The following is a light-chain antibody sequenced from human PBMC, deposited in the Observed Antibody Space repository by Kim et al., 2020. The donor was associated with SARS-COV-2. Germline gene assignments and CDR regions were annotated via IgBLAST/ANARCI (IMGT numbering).Light chain of an antibody. CDR3: QVWDSSPVV. CDR1: NIGSKN. CDR2: RDS. Sequence: SYELTQPLSVSVALGQTARITCGGNNIGSKNVHWYQQKPGQATVLVIYRDSNRPSGIPERFSGSNSGNTATLTISRAQAGDEADYYCQVWDSSPVVFGGGTQLTVL. V-gene: IGLV3-9*01. J-gene: IGLJ2*01.